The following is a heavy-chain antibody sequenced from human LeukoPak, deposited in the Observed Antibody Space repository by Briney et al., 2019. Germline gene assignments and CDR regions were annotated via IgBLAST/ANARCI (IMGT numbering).Heavy chain of an antibody. CDR3: ARVQGSGYSGYDFDY. CDR2: IYYTGST. CDR1: GGSISSFY. V-gene: IGHV4-59*01. D-gene: IGHD5-12*01. Sequence: SETLSLTCTVSGGSISSFYWSWIRQPPGKGLEWIGYIYYTGSTNYNSSLKSRVTISVDTSKNQFSLKLSSVTAADTAVYYCARVQGSGYSGYDFDYWGQGTLVTVSS. J-gene: IGHJ4*02.